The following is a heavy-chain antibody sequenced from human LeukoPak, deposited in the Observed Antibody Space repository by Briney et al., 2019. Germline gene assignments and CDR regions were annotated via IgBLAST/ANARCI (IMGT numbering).Heavy chain of an antibody. V-gene: IGHV6-1*01. Sequence: SQTLSLTCAISGDSVSSNSAAWNWIRQSPSRGLEWLGRTYYRSKLYNDYAVSVKSQITINPDTSKNQFSLQLNSVTPEDTAVYYCARLKARRSSLRVTEAFDIWGQGTMVTVSS. CDR2: TYYRSKLYN. D-gene: IGHD6-6*01. CDR1: GDSVSSNSAA. CDR3: ARLKARRSSLRVTEAFDI. J-gene: IGHJ3*02.